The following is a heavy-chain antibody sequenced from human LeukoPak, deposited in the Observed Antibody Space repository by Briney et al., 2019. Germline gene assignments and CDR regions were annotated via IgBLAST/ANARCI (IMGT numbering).Heavy chain of an antibody. CDR2: ISGSGGST. J-gene: IGHJ4*02. V-gene: IGHV3-23*01. CDR1: GFTLSSHW. CDR3: AKPIAAAGTFYFDY. Sequence: GGSLRLSCDASGFTLSSHWMSWVRQAPGKGLEWVSAISGSGGSTYYADSVKGRFTISRDNSKNTLYLQMNSLRAEDTAVYYCAKPIAAAGTFYFDYWGQGTLVTVSS. D-gene: IGHD6-13*01.